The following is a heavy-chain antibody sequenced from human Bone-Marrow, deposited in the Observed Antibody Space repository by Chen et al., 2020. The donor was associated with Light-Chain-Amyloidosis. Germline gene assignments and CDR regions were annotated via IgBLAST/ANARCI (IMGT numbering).Heavy chain of an antibody. CDR2: IRGGGGSR. V-gene: IGHV3-23*04. CDR3: AKDISYDDILPGYPADAFDI. Sequence: EVQLVESGGGLLQRGGSLRLSCAASGFAFSSYAMRWVRQAPGKGLEGVSTIRGGGGSRYYGDSVKGRLTISRDNSKNALLLKMNSLRAEDTAVYYCAKDISYDDILPGYPADAFDIWGQGTMVTVSS. D-gene: IGHD3-9*01. CDR1: GFAFSSYA. J-gene: IGHJ3*02.